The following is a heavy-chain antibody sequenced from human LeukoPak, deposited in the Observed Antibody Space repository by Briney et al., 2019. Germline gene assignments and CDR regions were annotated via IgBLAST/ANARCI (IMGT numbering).Heavy chain of an antibody. CDR1: GGSFSGYY. J-gene: IGHJ5*02. V-gene: IGHV4-34*01. CDR3: ARPGIAAAAGDNNWFDP. CDR2: INHSGST. D-gene: IGHD6-13*01. Sequence: SETLSLTCAVYGGSFSGYYWSWIRQPPGKGLEWIGEINHSGSTNYNPSLKSRVTISVDTSKNQFSLKLSSVTAADTAVYYCARPGIAAAAGDNNWFDPWGQGTLVTVSS.